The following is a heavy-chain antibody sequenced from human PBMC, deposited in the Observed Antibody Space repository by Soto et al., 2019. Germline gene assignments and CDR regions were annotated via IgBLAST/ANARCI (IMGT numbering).Heavy chain of an antibody. CDR3: ARSIAAAVDFDY. D-gene: IGHD6-25*01. Sequence: QVQLVQSGAEVKKPGASVKVSCKASGYTFTSYGISWVRQAPGHGLEMMGWISDYNGNTSYAQKLQGRVTMTTDTSTSTAYLELGRLRSDDTAVYYCARSIAAAVDFDYCGQGTLVTVSS. J-gene: IGHJ4*02. CDR1: GYTFTSYG. V-gene: IGHV1-18*01. CDR2: ISDYNGNT.